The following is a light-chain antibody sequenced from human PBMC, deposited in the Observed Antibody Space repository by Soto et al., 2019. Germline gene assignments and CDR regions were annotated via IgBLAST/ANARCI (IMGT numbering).Light chain of an antibody. V-gene: IGKV3-15*01. Sequence: EIVMTQSPATLSVSPGERATLSCRASQSISTDLAWYQQKPGQPPRLLIYSASTRATGVPARFTGSGSGSEFTLTISGLQSEDFAVYYCQQGHNWPLTFVQGTRLEI. CDR3: QQGHNWPLT. J-gene: IGKJ2*01. CDR2: SAS. CDR1: QSISTD.